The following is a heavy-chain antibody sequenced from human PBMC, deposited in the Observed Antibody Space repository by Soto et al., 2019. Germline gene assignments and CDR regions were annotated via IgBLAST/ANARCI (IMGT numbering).Heavy chain of an antibody. CDR3: ASLVAARVTQFYYYYYYGMDV. CDR1: GGTFSSYA. Sequence: SVKVSCKASGGTFSSYAISWVRQAPGRGLEWMGGIIPIFGTANYAQKFQGRVTITADESTSTAYMELSSLRSEDTAVYYCASLVAARVTQFYYYYYYGMDVWGQGTTVTVSS. CDR2: IIPIFGTA. V-gene: IGHV1-69*13. J-gene: IGHJ6*02. D-gene: IGHD6-6*01.